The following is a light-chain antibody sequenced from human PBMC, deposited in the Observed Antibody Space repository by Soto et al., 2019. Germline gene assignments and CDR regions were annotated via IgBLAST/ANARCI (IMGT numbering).Light chain of an antibody. CDR2: GAS. CDR3: QQYNNWPRET. CDR1: QSVSSN. V-gene: IGKV3-15*01. J-gene: IGKJ1*01. Sequence: EIVMTQSPAILSVSPGERATLSCRASQSVSSNLAWYQQKPGQAPRLLIYGASTRATGIPARFSGSGSGTEFTLTISSLQSEDFAVYYCQQYNNWPRETFGQGTKVDI.